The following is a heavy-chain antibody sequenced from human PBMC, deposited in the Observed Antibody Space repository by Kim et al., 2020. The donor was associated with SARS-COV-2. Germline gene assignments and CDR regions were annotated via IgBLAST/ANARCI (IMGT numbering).Heavy chain of an antibody. J-gene: IGHJ4*02. V-gene: IGHV4-59*01. CDR1: GGSISDYY. Sequence: SETLSLTCTVSGGSISDYYWGWVRQPPGKGLEWVGYVFSSGNTKYNPSLKSRVTISGDNSKNQFSLSLNSVTAADTAQYYCARELHYYDISGPVFDYWGQGTLVTVSS. CDR3: ARELHYYDISGPVFDY. CDR2: VFSSGNT. D-gene: IGHD3-22*01.